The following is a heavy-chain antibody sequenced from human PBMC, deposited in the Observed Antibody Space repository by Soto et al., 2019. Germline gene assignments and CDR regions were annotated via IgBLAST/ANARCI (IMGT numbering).Heavy chain of an antibody. D-gene: IGHD3-16*01. CDR2: IYWDDAK. J-gene: IGHJ4*02. Sequence: QITLKESGPPLVKPTQTLTLTCTFSGFSLNTYGVGVGWIRQPPGKALEWLALIYWDDAKRYSPSLKSRLTITKDTSKDQVVLTMTTMDPVHTVTYYCARALGSWGAYYFASWGQGTLVTVSS. CDR3: ARALGSWGAYYFAS. CDR1: GFSLNTYGVG. V-gene: IGHV2-5*02.